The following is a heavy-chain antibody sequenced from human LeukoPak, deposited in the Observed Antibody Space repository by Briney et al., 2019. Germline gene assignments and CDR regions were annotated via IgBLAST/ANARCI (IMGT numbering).Heavy chain of an antibody. Sequence: SETLSLTCTVSGGSISHYYWSWIRQPAGKGLEWIGYISYKGSTNYNPSLKSRVTLSIDTSKNQFSLKLTSVTAADTAVYYCAGDSSVWLYVDYWGQGTLVTVSS. V-gene: IGHV4-59*01. J-gene: IGHJ4*02. D-gene: IGHD6-19*01. CDR2: ISYKGST. CDR1: GGSISHYY. CDR3: AGDSSVWLYVDY.